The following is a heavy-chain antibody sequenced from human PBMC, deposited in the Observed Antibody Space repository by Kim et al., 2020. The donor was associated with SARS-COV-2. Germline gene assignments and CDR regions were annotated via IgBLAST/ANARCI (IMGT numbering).Heavy chain of an antibody. D-gene: IGHD4-17*01. CDR2: ISYDGYNK. J-gene: IGHJ4*02. CDR3: ARGDMVGATVITHFDY. Sequence: GGSLRLSCAASGFSFSSYAMHWVRQAPGKGLEWVAVISYDGYNKYYADSVKGRFTISRDNSKSTLYLQMNSLRAEDTAVYYCARGDMVGATVITHFDYWGQGTLVTVSS. V-gene: IGHV3-30-3*01. CDR1: GFSFSSYA.